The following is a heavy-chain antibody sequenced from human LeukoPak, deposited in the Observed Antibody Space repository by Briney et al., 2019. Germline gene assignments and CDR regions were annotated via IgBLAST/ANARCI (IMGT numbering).Heavy chain of an antibody. V-gene: IGHV3-23*01. J-gene: IGHJ4*02. CDR1: GFTFSTYA. D-gene: IGHD5-12*01. Sequence: GGSLRLSCAASGFTFSTYAMNWVRQAPGKGLEWVSVISGSGSNTYYADSVKGRFTISRDNSKNTLYLQMNSLRAEDTAVYYCADRWLHFDYWGQGTLVTVSS. CDR3: ADRWLHFDY. CDR2: ISGSGSNT.